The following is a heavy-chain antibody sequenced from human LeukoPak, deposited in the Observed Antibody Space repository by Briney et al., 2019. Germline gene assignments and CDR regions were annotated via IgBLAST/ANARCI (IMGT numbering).Heavy chain of an antibody. Sequence: GGSLRLSCAASGFNFDEYAMHWVRQPPGKGLEWVSGISWNNYDIGYADSVKGRFTISRDNAKNSLYLQMNSLRPEDMALYYCAKGVGTSYHYHMDVWGKGTTVIVSS. CDR2: ISWNNYDI. D-gene: IGHD1-26*01. J-gene: IGHJ6*03. V-gene: IGHV3-9*03. CDR3: AKGVGTSYHYHMDV. CDR1: GFNFDEYA.